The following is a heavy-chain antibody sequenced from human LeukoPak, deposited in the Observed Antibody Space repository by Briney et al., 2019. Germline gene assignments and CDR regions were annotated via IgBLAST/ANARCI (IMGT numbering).Heavy chain of an antibody. CDR1: GYTFTSYG. CDR2: ISAYNGNT. CDR3: ARDTPLVVVTDYFDY. J-gene: IGHJ4*02. D-gene: IGHD2-21*02. Sequence: ASVKVSCKASGYTFTSYGTSWVRQAPGQGLEWMGWISAYNGNTNYAQKLQGRVTMTTETSTSTAYMELRSLRSDDTAVYYCARDTPLVVVTDYFDYWGQGTLVTVSS. V-gene: IGHV1-18*01.